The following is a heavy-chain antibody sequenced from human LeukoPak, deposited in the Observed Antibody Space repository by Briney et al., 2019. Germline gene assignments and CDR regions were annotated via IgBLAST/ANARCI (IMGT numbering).Heavy chain of an antibody. V-gene: IGHV3-30*04. D-gene: IGHD5-12*01. Sequence: PGRSLRLSCAASGFTFSSYAMHWVRQAPGKGLEWVAVISYGGSNKYYADSVKGRFTISRDNSKNTLYLQMNSLRAEDTAVYYCARDSSGYSGYGDYWGQGTLVTVSS. CDR2: ISYGGSNK. CDR3: ARDSSGYSGYGDY. CDR1: GFTFSSYA. J-gene: IGHJ4*02.